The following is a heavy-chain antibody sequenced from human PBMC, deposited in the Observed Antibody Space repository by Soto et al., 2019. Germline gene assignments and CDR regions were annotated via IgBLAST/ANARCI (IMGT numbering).Heavy chain of an antibody. D-gene: IGHD1-7*01. V-gene: IGHV1-24*01. CDR1: GHTLTELS. CDR3: AAGGTRGLPSPFDY. J-gene: IGHJ4*02. Sequence: QVQLVKSGAEVKKPGASVQVSCKVSGHTLTELSIHWVRLAPGKGLEWMGGFDPEDGETISAQKFQGRVTMTEDTSTDSTYLELSSVRSEDTAVYYCAAGGTRGLPSPFDYWGQGTLVTISS. CDR2: FDPEDGET.